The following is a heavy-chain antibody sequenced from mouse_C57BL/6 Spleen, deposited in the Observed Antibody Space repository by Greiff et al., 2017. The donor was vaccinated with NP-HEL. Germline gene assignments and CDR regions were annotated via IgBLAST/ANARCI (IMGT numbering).Heavy chain of an antibody. Sequence: VQLHQPGAELVKPGASVKLSCKASGYTFTSYWMHWVKQRPGRGLEWIGRIDPNSGGTKYTEKFKSKATLTVDKPSSTAYMQLSSLTSEDSAVYYCARDRLFITTDWYFDVWGTGTTVTVSS. V-gene: IGHV1-72*01. CDR3: ARDRLFITTDWYFDV. D-gene: IGHD1-2*01. CDR1: GYTFTSYW. J-gene: IGHJ1*03. CDR2: IDPNSGGT.